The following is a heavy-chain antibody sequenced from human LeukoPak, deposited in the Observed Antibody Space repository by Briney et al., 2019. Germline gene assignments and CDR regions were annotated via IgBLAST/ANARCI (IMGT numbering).Heavy chain of an antibody. V-gene: IGHV3-15*01. CDR2: TKRKTDGGTT. CDR3: RWGGDYGIWFDP. J-gene: IGHJ5*02. Sequence: RGSLRLSCAASGFTFSNAWARWVRHAPGEGLEWVGLTKRKTDGGTTDYAAPVKGRFTNSRDDSKNTFDLQMNSLKTEDTALYYCRWGGDYGIWFDPWGQGTLVTVSS. D-gene: IGHD4-17*01. CDR1: GFTFSNAW.